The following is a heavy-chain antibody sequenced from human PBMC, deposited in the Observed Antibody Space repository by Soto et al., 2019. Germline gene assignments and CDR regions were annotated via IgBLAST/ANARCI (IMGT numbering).Heavy chain of an antibody. CDR1: GFTFSSYS. CDR2: ISSSSSTI. D-gene: IGHD6-19*01. Sequence: EVQLVESGGGLVQPGGSLRLSCAASGFTFSSYSMNWVRQAPGKGLEWVSYISSSSSTIYYTDSVKGRFTTSKDKAKNSLYLRMNSLRDEDTDVYYCARVSSGHDYWGQGTLVTVSS. V-gene: IGHV3-48*02. J-gene: IGHJ4*02. CDR3: ARVSSGHDY.